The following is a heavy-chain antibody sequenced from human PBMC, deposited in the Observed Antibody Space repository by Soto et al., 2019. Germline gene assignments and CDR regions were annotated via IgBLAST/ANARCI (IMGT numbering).Heavy chain of an antibody. Sequence: GASVKVSCKASGYTFTSYGISWVRQAPGQGLEWMGWISAYNGNTNYAQKFQGRVTITADESTSTAYMELSSLRSEDTAVYYCARTGYSSSWGQGTLVTVSS. J-gene: IGHJ4*02. D-gene: IGHD6-13*01. CDR3: ARTGYSSS. CDR2: ISAYNGNT. CDR1: GYTFTSYG. V-gene: IGHV1-18*01.